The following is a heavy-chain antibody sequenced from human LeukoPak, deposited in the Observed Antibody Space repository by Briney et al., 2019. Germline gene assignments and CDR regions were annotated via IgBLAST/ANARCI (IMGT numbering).Heavy chain of an antibody. Sequence: ASVKVSCKASGYTFTSYAMHWVRQAPGQRLEWMGWINAGNGNTKYSQKFQGRVTITRDTSASTAHMELSSLRSEDTAVYYCASGPGTPKGIDYWGQGALVTVSS. CDR3: ASGPGTPKGIDY. J-gene: IGHJ4*02. CDR2: INAGNGNT. CDR1: GYTFTSYA. V-gene: IGHV1-3*01. D-gene: IGHD1-26*01.